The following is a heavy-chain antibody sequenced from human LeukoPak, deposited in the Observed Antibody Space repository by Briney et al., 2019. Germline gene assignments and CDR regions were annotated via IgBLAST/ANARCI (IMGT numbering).Heavy chain of an antibody. V-gene: IGHV3-23*01. CDR2: IGGGGGST. D-gene: IGHD2-15*01. CDR1: GFTLSHYA. J-gene: IGHJ4*02. Sequence: GGSLRLSCSMSGFTLSHYAMSWVRQAPGKGLEWVSTIGGGGGSTDYTDSVKGRFTISRDNSKNTLYLQMSSLGAEDTAVYYCAKGHRYCTSGNCNSAIDYWGQGTLVTVSS. CDR3: AKGHRYCTSGNCNSAIDY.